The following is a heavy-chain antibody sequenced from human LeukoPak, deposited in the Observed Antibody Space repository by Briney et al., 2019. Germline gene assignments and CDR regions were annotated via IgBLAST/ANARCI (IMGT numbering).Heavy chain of an antibody. D-gene: IGHD5-24*01. CDR3: AVDGDGYNYEYYFDY. J-gene: IGHJ4*02. CDR2: IVVGSGNT. Sequence: SVKVSCKASGFTFTSSAVQWVRQARGQRLEWIGWIVVGSGNTNYARKFQERVTITRDMSTSTAYMELSSLRSEDTAVYYCAVDGDGYNYEYYFDYWGQGTLVTVSS. CDR1: GFTFTSSA. V-gene: IGHV1-58*01.